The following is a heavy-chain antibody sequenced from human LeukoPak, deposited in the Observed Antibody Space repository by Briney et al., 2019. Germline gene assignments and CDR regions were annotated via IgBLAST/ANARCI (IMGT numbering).Heavy chain of an antibody. CDR1: GGSISSSSYY. Sequence: SETLSLTCTVSGGSISSSSYYWGWIRQPPGKGLEWIGYIYYSGSTNYNPSLKSRVTISVDTSKNRFSLKLSSVTAADTAVYYCARDLMVRGVVGFDYWGQGTLVTVSS. V-gene: IGHV4-61*05. J-gene: IGHJ4*02. D-gene: IGHD3-10*01. CDR3: ARDLMVRGVVGFDY. CDR2: IYYSGST.